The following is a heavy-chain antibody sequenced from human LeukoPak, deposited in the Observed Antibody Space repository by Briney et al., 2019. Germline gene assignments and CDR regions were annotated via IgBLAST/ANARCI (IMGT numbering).Heavy chain of an antibody. D-gene: IGHD6-13*01. Sequence: ASVKVSCKVSGYTLTELSMHWVRQAPGKGLEWMGGFDPEDGETIYAQKFQGRVTMTEDTSTDTAYMELSSLRSEDTAVYCCATESSSSWYGLNRNYFDYWGQGTLVTVSS. CDR1: GYTLTELS. J-gene: IGHJ4*02. V-gene: IGHV1-24*01. CDR3: ATESSSSWYGLNRNYFDY. CDR2: FDPEDGET.